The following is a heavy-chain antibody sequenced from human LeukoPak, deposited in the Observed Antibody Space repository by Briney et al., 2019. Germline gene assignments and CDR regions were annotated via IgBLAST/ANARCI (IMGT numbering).Heavy chain of an antibody. CDR3: AKDRDTSGLDY. CDR1: GFIFSRND. J-gene: IGHJ4*02. CDR2: ISYDGSNK. V-gene: IGHV3-30*18. Sequence: PGGSLRLSCAASGFIFSRNDMNWVRQAPGKGLEWVAVISYDGSNKFYVDSVKGRFTISRDNFKNTLFLQMNSLRLEDTAVYYCAKDRDTSGLDYWGQGTLVTVSS. D-gene: IGHD3-22*01.